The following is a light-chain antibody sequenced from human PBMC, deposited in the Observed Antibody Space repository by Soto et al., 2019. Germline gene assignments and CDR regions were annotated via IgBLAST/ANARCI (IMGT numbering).Light chain of an antibody. Sequence: SYELTHPHSVSVAPGQTARITCGGNNIGRRGVHWYQQKPGQAPVLVVYANSDRPSGIPERFSGSNSGDTATLTISRVGAGDEADYYCQVWDTSSDQYVFGTGTKV. CDR2: ANS. CDR1: NIGRRG. J-gene: IGLJ1*01. V-gene: IGLV3-21*02. CDR3: QVWDTSSDQYV.